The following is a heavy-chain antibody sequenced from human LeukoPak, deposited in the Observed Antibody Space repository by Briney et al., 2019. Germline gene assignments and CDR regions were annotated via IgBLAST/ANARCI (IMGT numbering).Heavy chain of an antibody. CDR2: IGISDNT. V-gene: IGHV3-23*01. J-gene: IGHJ4*02. CDR3: AKDSKPDGLYDLDY. CDR1: GFTFSNYA. Sequence: GGSLRLSCAASGFTFSNYAMTWVRQAPGRGLEWVSIIGISDNTYYADSVKGRFTISRDSSKNTLYLQMNSLRAEDTALYYCAKDSKPDGLYDLDYWGQGTLVTVSS. D-gene: IGHD5/OR15-5a*01.